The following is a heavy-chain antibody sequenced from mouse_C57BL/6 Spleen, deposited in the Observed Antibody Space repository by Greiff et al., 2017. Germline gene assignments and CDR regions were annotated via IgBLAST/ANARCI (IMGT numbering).Heavy chain of an antibody. CDR1: GYTFTSYC. D-gene: IGHD1-1*01. Sequence: VQLQQPGAGLVKPGASVKLSCKASGYTFTSYCMHWVQQRPGQGLEWIGMINPNSGSTNYTEKVKSQATLTVDNPSSTAYMQLSSQTSEDSAVYYGAYIATEAYYSMDDWGKGTSVTVSS. J-gene: IGHJ4*01. CDR2: INPNSGST. CDR3: AYIATEAYYSMDD. V-gene: IGHV1-64*01.